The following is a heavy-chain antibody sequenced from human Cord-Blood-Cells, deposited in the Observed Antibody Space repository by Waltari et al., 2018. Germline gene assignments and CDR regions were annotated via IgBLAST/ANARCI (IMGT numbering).Heavy chain of an antibody. CDR1: GFTFRSYA. J-gene: IGHJ4*02. D-gene: IGHD5-18*01. V-gene: IGHV3-30-3*01. Sequence: QVQLVESGGGVVQPGRYLRLTCAASGFTFRSYAMQWSRLAPAKGLEWVAVIAYDGSNKYYADSVKGRFTISRDNSKNTLYLQMNSLRAEDTAVYYCAREASGRRGYSYGYLYYFDYWGQGTLVTVSS. CDR3: AREASGRRGYSYGYLYYFDY. CDR2: IAYDGSNK.